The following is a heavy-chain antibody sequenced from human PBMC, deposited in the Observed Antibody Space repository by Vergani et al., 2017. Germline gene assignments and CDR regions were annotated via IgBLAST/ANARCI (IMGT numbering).Heavy chain of an antibody. V-gene: IGHV5-51*01. J-gene: IGHJ4*02. CDR3: ARHTTYTDS. CDR2: IYPADSDT. D-gene: IGHD1-1*01. CDR1: EYSFGNYW. Sequence: EVELVQSGPEMRKPGESLKISCKGSEYSFGNYWIGWVRQMPGKGLEWMGIIYPADSDTRYSPSFQGQVTISVDKSISTAFLQWDNLKASDTALYYCARHTTYTDSWGQGTLVTVSS.